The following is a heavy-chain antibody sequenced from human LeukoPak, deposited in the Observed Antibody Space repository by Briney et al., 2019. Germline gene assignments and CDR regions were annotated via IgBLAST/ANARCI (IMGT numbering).Heavy chain of an antibody. CDR3: ARRLEVPGGIGWFDP. D-gene: IGHD2-2*01. CDR1: GGSISSYY. J-gene: IGHJ5*02. Sequence: SETLSLTCTVSGGSISSYYWSWIRQPPGKGLEWIGYIYYSGSTNYTPSLKSRVTISVDTSKNQFSLKLSSVTAADTAVYYCARRLEVPGGIGWFDPWGQGTLVTVSS. CDR2: IYYSGST. V-gene: IGHV4-59*01.